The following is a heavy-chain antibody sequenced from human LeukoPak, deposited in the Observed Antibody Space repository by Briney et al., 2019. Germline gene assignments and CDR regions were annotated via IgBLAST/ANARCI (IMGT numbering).Heavy chain of an antibody. CDR2: IYSGGST. D-gene: IGHD3-22*01. V-gene: IGHV3-53*01. CDR1: GFTVSSNY. J-gene: IGHJ5*02. Sequence: GGSLRLSCAASGFTVSSNYMSWVRQAPGKGLEWVSVIYSGGSTYYAASVKGRFTISRDNSKNTLYLQMNSLRAEDTAVYYCARAEEDYYDSSGYSNWFDPWGQGTLVTVSS. CDR3: ARAEEDYYDSSGYSNWFDP.